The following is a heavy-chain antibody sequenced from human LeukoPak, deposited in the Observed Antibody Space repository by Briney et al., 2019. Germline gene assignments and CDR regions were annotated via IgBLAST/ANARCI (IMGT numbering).Heavy chain of an antibody. CDR1: GGSISSYY. CDR2: IYTSGST. Sequence: SETLSLTCTVSGGSISSYYWSWIRQPPGKGLEWIGYIYTSGSTYYNPSLKSRVTISVDTSKNQFSLKLSSVTAADTAVYYCARGDYDILTGPYYFDYWGQGNMVTVSS. V-gene: IGHV4-4*09. D-gene: IGHD3-9*01. CDR3: ARGDYDILTGPYYFDY. J-gene: IGHJ4*02.